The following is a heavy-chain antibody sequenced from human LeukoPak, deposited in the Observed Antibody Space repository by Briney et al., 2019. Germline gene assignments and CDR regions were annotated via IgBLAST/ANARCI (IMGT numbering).Heavy chain of an antibody. CDR3: ARGLTTVIYSRY. D-gene: IGHD4-11*01. V-gene: IGHV3-48*01. CDR1: GFTVSSYS. CDR2: ISSSSSTI. Sequence: PGGSLRLSCTVSGFTVSSYSMNWVRQAPGKGLEWVSYISSSSSTIYYADSVKGRFTISRDNAKNSLYLQMNSLRAEDTAVYYCARGLTTVIYSRYWGQGTLVTVSS. J-gene: IGHJ4*02.